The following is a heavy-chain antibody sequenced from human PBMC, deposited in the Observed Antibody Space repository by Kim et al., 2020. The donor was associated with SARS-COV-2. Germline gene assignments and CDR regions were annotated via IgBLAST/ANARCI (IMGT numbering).Heavy chain of an antibody. CDR3: ARDRYYDSSGYYLFDY. V-gene: IGHV4-38-2*02. CDR1: GYSISSGYY. CDR2: IYHSGST. Sequence: SETLSLTCTVSGYSISSGYYWGWIRQPPGKGLEWIGSIYHSGSTYYNPSLKSRVTISVDTSKNQFSLKLSSVTAADTAVYYCARDRYYDSSGYYLFDYWGQGTLVTVSS. D-gene: IGHD3-22*01. J-gene: IGHJ4*02.